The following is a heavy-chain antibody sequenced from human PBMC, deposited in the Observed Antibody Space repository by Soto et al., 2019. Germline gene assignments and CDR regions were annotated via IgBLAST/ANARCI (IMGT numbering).Heavy chain of an antibody. J-gene: IGHJ4*01. V-gene: IGHV4-39*02. CDR1: GGSISDDTYY. CDR2: IYYSGTS. CDR3: ARGQLGVVIMDY. Sequence: SETLSLTCTVSGGSISDDTYYWGWIRQPPGKGLEWIGSIYYSGTSSYNPSLESRVTMSVDTSKKQLSLRLRSVTATDTAVYYCARGQLGVVIMDYWGHGTLVTVSS. D-gene: IGHD3-3*01.